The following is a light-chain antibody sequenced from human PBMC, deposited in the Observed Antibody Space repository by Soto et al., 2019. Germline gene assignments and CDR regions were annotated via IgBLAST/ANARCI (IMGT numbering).Light chain of an antibody. V-gene: IGLV2-14*01. J-gene: IGLJ1*01. Sequence: QSALIQPASVSGSPGQSITISCTGSSSDVGAYNYVSWYQQHPGKAPKVLIYEVSNRPSGVSNRFSGSKSGNTASLTISGLQAEDEAEYYCSSYTSSSPLYVFGTVTKVTVL. CDR1: SSDVGAYNY. CDR2: EVS. CDR3: SSYTSSSPLYV.